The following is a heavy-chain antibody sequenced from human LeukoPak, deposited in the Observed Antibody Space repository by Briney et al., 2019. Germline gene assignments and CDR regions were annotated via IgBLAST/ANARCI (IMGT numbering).Heavy chain of an antibody. CDR3: ARYIWFGEFADAFDI. CDR2: INPNSGGT. V-gene: IGHV1-2*02. D-gene: IGHD3-10*01. Sequence: ASVKVSCKASGYTFTGYYMHWVRPAPRQGLEWMGWINPNSGGTNYAQKFQGRVTMTRDKSIRTAYMELSRLTSDDTAVYYCARYIWFGEFADAFDIWGQGTMVTVSS. J-gene: IGHJ3*02. CDR1: GYTFTGYY.